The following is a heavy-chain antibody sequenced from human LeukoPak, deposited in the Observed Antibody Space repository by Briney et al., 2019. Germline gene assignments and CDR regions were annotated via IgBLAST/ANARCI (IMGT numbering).Heavy chain of an antibody. CDR3: ARGGGGNPGAFDI. D-gene: IGHD4-23*01. V-gene: IGHV4-59*01. Sequence: SETLSLTCTVSSGSISSYYWSWIRQPPGKGLEWIGYLYYSGSTNYNPSLKSRVTISVDTSKNQFSLKLSSVTAADTAVYYCARGGGGNPGAFDIWGQGTMVTVSS. CDR1: SGSISSYY. J-gene: IGHJ3*02. CDR2: LYYSGST.